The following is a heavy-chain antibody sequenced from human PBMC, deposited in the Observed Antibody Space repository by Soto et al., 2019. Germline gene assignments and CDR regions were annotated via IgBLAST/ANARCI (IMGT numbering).Heavy chain of an antibody. V-gene: IGHV3-21*01. CDR1: GFTFSSYS. CDR2: ISSSSSYI. J-gene: IGHJ4*02. Sequence: GGSLRLSCAASGFTFSSYSMNWVRQAPGKGPEWVSSISSSSSYIYYADSVKGRFTISRDNAKNSLYLQMNSLRAEDTAVYYCASDFWSGYPPLYYFDYWGQGTLVTVSS. CDR3: ASDFWSGYPPLYYFDY. D-gene: IGHD3-3*01.